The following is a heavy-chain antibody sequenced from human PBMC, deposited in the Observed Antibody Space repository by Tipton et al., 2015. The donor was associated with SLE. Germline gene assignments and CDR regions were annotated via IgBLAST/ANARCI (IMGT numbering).Heavy chain of an antibody. J-gene: IGHJ4*02. CDR3: ARRWGVYFDY. D-gene: IGHD3-10*01. V-gene: IGHV4-39*01. CDR1: GGSISSSSYY. CDR2: IYYSGST. Sequence: TLSLTCTVSGGSISSSSYYWGWIRQPPGKGLEWIGSIYYSGSTYYNPSLKSRVTISVDTSKNQFPLKLSSVTAAGTAVYYCARRWGVYFDYWGQGTLVTVSS.